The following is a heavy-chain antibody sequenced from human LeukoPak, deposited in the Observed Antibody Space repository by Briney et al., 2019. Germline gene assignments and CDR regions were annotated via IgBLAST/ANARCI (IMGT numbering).Heavy chain of an antibody. CDR1: GGSISSYY. CDR2: IYYSGST. V-gene: IGHV4-59*08. J-gene: IGHJ6*03. D-gene: IGHD3-22*01. Sequence: PSXTLSLTCTVSGGSISSYYWSWIRQPPGKGLEWIGYIYYSGSTNYNPSLKRRVTISVDTSKNQFSLKLSSVTAADTAVYYCARLYYDSSGYLNYYYYYYYYMDVWGKGTTVTVSS. CDR3: ARLYYDSSGYLNYYYYYYYYMDV.